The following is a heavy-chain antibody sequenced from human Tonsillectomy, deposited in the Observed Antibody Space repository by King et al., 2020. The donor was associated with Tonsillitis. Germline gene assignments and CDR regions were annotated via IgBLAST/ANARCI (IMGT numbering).Heavy chain of an antibody. J-gene: IGHJ2*01. V-gene: IGHV4-61*01. Sequence: QLQESGPGLVKPSETLSLTCTVSGGSVSSGSYYWSWIRQPPGKGLEWIGYIYYSGSTNYNPSLKSRVTISVDTSKNQFSRKLSSVTAADTAVYYCARDLLGRGTMVRVENWYFDLWGRGTLVTVSS. CDR2: IYYSGST. CDR1: GGSVSSGSYY. CDR3: ARDLLGRGTMVRVENWYFDL. D-gene: IGHD3-10*01.